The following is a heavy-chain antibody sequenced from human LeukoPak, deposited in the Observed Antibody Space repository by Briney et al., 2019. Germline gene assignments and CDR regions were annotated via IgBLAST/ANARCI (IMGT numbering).Heavy chain of an antibody. D-gene: IGHD4-17*01. Sequence: SETLFLTCTVSGGSISSYYWSWIRQPPGKGLEWIGYIYYSGSTNYNPSLKSRVTISVDTSKNQLSLKLSSVTAADTAVYYCAREMGYGDYDYWGQGTLVTVSS. V-gene: IGHV4-59*01. CDR2: IYYSGST. CDR3: AREMGYGDYDY. CDR1: GGSISSYY. J-gene: IGHJ4*02.